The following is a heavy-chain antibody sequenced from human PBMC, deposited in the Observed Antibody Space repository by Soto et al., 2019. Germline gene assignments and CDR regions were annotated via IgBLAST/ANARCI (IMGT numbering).Heavy chain of an antibody. J-gene: IGHJ4*02. Sequence: GGSLRLSCAASGFTFSSYAMHWVRQAPGKGLEWVAVISYDGSNKYYADSVKGRFTISRDNSKNTLYLQMNSLRAEDTAVYYCARVHKASIAAAGKTKNAPDYWGQGTLVTVSS. V-gene: IGHV3-30-3*01. CDR3: ARVHKASIAAAGKTKNAPDY. D-gene: IGHD6-13*01. CDR1: GFTFSSYA. CDR2: ISYDGSNK.